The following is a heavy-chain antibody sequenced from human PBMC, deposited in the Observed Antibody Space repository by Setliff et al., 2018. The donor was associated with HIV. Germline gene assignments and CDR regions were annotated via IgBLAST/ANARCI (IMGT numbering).Heavy chain of an antibody. CDR3: AKGGLNWGIGEGFDV. D-gene: IGHD6-13*01. J-gene: IGHJ3*01. Sequence: GGSLRLSCAASGFTFSSYAMSWVRQAPGKGLEWVSAISGSGDNTYYADNVEGRFIISRDNSQNTLYLQMNSLTAEDTAIYYCAKGGLNWGIGEGFDVWGQGTMVTVSS. V-gene: IGHV3-23*01. CDR1: GFTFSSYA. CDR2: ISGSGDNT.